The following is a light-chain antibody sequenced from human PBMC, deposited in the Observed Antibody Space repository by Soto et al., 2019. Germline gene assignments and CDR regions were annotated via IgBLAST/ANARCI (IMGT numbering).Light chain of an antibody. V-gene: IGKV1-9*01. CDR1: QGISGS. Sequence: DIQLTQSPSFLSASVGDRVIITCRASQGISGSVAWYQHKAGTAPKLLISAASILQSRVPSRFSGSGSGTEFTLTISSLQPEDFATYYCHQLNTYPRTFGQGTRVELK. J-gene: IGKJ1*01. CDR3: HQLNTYPRT. CDR2: AAS.